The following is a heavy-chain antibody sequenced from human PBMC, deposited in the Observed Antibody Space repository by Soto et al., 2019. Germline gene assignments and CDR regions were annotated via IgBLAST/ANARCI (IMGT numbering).Heavy chain of an antibody. CDR3: ARALCSGGSCYPGVYYFDY. Sequence: SETLSLTCAVSGGSISSSNWWSWVRQPPGKGLEWIGEIYHSGSINYNPSLKSRVTISVDKSKNQFSLKLSSVTAADTAVYYYARALCSGGSCYPGVYYFDYWGQGTLVTVSS. V-gene: IGHV4-4*02. CDR1: GGSISSSNW. J-gene: IGHJ4*02. CDR2: IYHSGSI. D-gene: IGHD2-15*01.